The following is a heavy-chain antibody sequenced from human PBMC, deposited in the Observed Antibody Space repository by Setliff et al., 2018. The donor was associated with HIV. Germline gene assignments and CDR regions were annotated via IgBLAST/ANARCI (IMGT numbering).Heavy chain of an antibody. J-gene: IGHJ5*02. Sequence: GGSLRLSCAASGFTFSGSAIHWVRQASGKGLEWVGRIKTKPNSYATALGASVMGRFAISRDDSKNTAYPPMNSLETEDTAVYYCTASGDADCGTSACTNWFDPWGQGTLVTVSS. CDR2: IKTKPNSYAT. CDR1: GFTFSGSA. V-gene: IGHV3-73*01. CDR3: TASGDADCGTSACTNWFDP. D-gene: IGHD2-21*01.